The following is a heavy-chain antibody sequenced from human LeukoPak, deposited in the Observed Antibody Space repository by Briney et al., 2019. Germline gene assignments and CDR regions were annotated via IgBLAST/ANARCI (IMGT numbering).Heavy chain of an antibody. Sequence: SETLSLTCTVSGGSTSSYYWSWIRQPPGKGLEWIGYIYTSGSTNYNPSLKSRVTISVDTSKNQFSLKLSSVTAADTAVYYCARHRYGYCSRTSCYTGAFDIWGQGTMVTVSS. CDR1: GGSTSSYY. CDR2: IYTSGST. J-gene: IGHJ3*02. V-gene: IGHV4-4*09. D-gene: IGHD2-2*02. CDR3: ARHRYGYCSRTSCYTGAFDI.